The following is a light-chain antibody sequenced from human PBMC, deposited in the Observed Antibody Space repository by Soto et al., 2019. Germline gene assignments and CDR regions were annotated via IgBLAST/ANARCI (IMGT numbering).Light chain of an antibody. CDR1: QSFSSHF. CDR2: GTS. J-gene: IGKJ5*01. Sequence: EIVLTQSPGTLSLSPGDRATLSCRASQSFSSHFLAWYQQKPGQAPRLLIHGTSSRATGFPDRFSGSGSGTDFSLTLNSLEPEDFAVYYCQQYGSFSISFGQRTRREI. CDR3: QQYGSFSIS. V-gene: IGKV3-20*01.